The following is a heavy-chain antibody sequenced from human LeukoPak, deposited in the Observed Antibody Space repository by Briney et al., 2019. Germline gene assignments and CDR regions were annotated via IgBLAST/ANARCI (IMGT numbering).Heavy chain of an antibody. D-gene: IGHD3-3*01. J-gene: IGHJ3*02. CDR1: GGSFSGYY. Sequence: SETLSLTCAGYGGSFSGYYWSWIRQPPGKGLEWIAEINHSGSTNYNPSLKSRVTISVDTSKNQFSLKLSSVTAADTAVYYCARGSLVYDFWSGYYAMNAFDIWGQGTMVTVSS. V-gene: IGHV4-34*01. CDR3: ARGSLVYDFWSGYYAMNAFDI. CDR2: INHSGST.